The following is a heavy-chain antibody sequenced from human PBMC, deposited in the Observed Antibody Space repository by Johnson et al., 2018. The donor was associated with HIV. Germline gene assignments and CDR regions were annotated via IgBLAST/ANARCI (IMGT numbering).Heavy chain of an antibody. J-gene: IGHJ3*02. CDR3: ASDGGNDYGDLDI. D-gene: IGHD4-17*01. Sequence: QMQLVESGGGLVQPGGSLRLSCAASGFTFSSYAMHWVRQAPGKGLEWVAVISYDGSNKYYADSVKGRFTISRDNSKNTLYLQMNSLRAEDTAVYYCASDGGNDYGDLDIWGQGTMVTVSS. V-gene: IGHV3-30-3*01. CDR2: ISYDGSNK. CDR1: GFTFSSYA.